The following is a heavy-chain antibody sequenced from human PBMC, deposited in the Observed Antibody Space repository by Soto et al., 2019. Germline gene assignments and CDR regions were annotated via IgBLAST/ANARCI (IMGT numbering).Heavy chain of an antibody. CDR1: GGSISSYY. CDR2: IYTSGST. V-gene: IGHV4-4*07. Sequence: SETLSPTCTVSGGSISSYYWSWIRQPAGKGLEWIGRIYTSGSTNYNPSLKSRVTMSVDTSKNQFSLKLSSVTAADTAVYYCARDRQLRVSYYDSSGYYYFDYWGQGTLVTVSS. CDR3: ARDRQLRVSYYDSSGYYYFDY. D-gene: IGHD3-22*01. J-gene: IGHJ4*02.